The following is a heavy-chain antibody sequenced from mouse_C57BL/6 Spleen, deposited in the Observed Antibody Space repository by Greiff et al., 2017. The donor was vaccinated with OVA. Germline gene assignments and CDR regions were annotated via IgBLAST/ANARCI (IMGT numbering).Heavy chain of an antibody. Sequence: QVQLQQPGAELVRPGTSVKLSCKASGYTFTSYWMHWVKQRPGQGLERIGVIDPSDSYTNYNQKFKGKATLTVDTSSSTAYMQLSSLTSEDSAVYYCAREGSNYYAMDYWGQGTSVTVSS. CDR2: IDPSDSYT. CDR1: GYTFTSYW. V-gene: IGHV1-59*01. D-gene: IGHD2-5*01. J-gene: IGHJ4*01. CDR3: AREGSNYYAMDY.